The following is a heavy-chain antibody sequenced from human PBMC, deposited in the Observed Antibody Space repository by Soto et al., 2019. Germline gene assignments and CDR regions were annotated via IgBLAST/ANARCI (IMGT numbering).Heavy chain of an antibody. CDR3: AKVYTSSHYYRFGMDV. J-gene: IGHJ6*02. CDR1: GFTFSSYG. Sequence: GGSLRLSCAASGFTFSSYGMHWVRQAPGKGLEWVAIISPDGSNTYHADSVKGRFTISRDNSKNTLHLQMNSLRAEDTAVYYCAKVYTSSHYYRFGMDVWGQGTTVTVSS. CDR2: ISPDGSNT. V-gene: IGHV3-30*18. D-gene: IGHD6-13*01.